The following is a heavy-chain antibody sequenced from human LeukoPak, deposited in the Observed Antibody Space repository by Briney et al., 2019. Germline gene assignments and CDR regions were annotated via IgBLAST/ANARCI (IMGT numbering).Heavy chain of an antibody. J-gene: IGHJ4*02. CDR2: IYYSGST. CDR3: ASQNARTTVVTPFDY. CDR1: GGSISSYY. V-gene: IGHV4-59*08. Sequence: PSETLSLTCTVSGGSISSYYWCWIRQPPGKGLEWIGYIYYSGSTNYNPSLKSRVTISVDTSKNQFSLKLSSVTAADTAVYYCASQNARTTVVTPFDYWGQGTLVTVSS. D-gene: IGHD4-17*01.